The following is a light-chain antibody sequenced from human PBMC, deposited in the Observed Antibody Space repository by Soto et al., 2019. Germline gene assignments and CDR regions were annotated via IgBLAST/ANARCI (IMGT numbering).Light chain of an antibody. CDR2: DAS. CDR1: QSISDW. CDR3: QQYNNYAIT. Sequence: DIQITQTPSTLSASVGDRVTITCRASQSISDWLAWYQQKPGKAPKLLIYDASTLEAGVPSRFSGSGSGTEFTLTISSLQPDDFATYYCQQYNNYAITFVQGTRLEIK. V-gene: IGKV1-5*01. J-gene: IGKJ5*01.